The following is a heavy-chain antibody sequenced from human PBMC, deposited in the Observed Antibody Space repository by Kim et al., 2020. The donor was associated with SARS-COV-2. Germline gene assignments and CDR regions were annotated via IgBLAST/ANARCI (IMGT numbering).Heavy chain of an antibody. CDR3: AKVAGVIEADY. D-gene: IGHD6-19*01. Sequence: GGSLRLSCAASGFTFSSYSMSWVRQAPGKGLEWVSAISSSGSTTYYADSVKGRFTISRDNPKNPLYLQMNSLRAEDTAVYYCAKVAGVIEADYWGQGTLVTVSS. V-gene: IGHV3-23*01. CDR1: GFTFSSYS. CDR2: ISSSGSTT. J-gene: IGHJ4*02.